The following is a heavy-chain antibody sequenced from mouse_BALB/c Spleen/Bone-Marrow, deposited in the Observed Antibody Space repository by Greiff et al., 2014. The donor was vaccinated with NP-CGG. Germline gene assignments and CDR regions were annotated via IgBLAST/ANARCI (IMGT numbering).Heavy chain of an antibody. V-gene: IGHV5-6*01. Sequence: EVQLVESGGDLVKPGGSLKLSCAASGFSFSRYGMPWVRQTPDKRLEWVANISSGGSYTYYPDSVKGRFTINRDNAKNTLYLHMRSLKSEDTAMYYCSRQYGNLGVMDYWGQGTSVTVSS. CDR1: GFSFSRYG. CDR3: SRQYGNLGVMDY. J-gene: IGHJ4*01. CDR2: ISSGGSYT. D-gene: IGHD2-1*01.